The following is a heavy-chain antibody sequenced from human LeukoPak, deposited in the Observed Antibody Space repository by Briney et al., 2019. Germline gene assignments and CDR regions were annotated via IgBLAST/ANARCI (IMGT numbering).Heavy chain of an antibody. J-gene: IGHJ4*02. Sequence: GGSLRLSCDASGFTFSSYAMHWLRQAPGKGLKYVSSITSNGGTTYYADSVKGRFTISRDNSKNTLYLQMGSLRAEDMAVYYCARDLTGTGDYWGQGTLVTVSS. D-gene: IGHD1-20*01. CDR2: ITSNGGTT. V-gene: IGHV3-64*02. CDR1: GFTFSSYA. CDR3: ARDLTGTGDY.